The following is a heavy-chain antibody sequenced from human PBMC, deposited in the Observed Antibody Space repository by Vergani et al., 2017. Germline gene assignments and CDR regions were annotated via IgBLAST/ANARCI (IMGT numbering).Heavy chain of an antibody. CDR1: GYTFTGYY. Sequence: QVQLVQSGAEVKKPGASVKVSCKASGYTFTGYYMHWVRQAPGQGLEWMGWINPNSGGTNYAQKFQGRVTMTRDTCISTAYMELSRLRSDDTAVYYCAKGPLAVAGNNWFDPWGQGTLVTVSS. V-gene: IGHV1-2*02. CDR2: INPNSGGT. J-gene: IGHJ5*02. CDR3: AKGPLAVAGNNWFDP. D-gene: IGHD6-19*01.